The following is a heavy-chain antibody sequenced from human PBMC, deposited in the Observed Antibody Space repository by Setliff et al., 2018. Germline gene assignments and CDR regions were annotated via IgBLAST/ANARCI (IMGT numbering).Heavy chain of an antibody. D-gene: IGHD6-13*01. J-gene: IGHJ4*02. CDR2: TYYNGTA. Sequence: SETLSLTCSVSGGPISGSHYYWVWMRQPPGKRLEWIGSTYYNGTAYYNPSLQSRVAISVDTSKNYFSLDVSSVTAADTAVYYCVRESRSTWYRRDFWGQGTLVTVSS. V-gene: IGHV4-39*02. CDR1: GGPISGSHYY. CDR3: VRESRSTWYRRDF.